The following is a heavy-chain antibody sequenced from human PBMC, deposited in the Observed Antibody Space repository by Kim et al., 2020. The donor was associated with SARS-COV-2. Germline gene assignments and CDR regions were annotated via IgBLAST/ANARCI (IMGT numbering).Heavy chain of an antibody. D-gene: IGHD3-3*01. V-gene: IGHV1-8*01. Sequence: ASVKVSCKASGYTFTSYDINWVRQATGQGLEWMGWMNPNSGNTGYAQKFQGRVTMTRNTSISTAYMELSSLRSEDTAVYYCAREGQVLRFLEWLPYYGMDVWGQGTTVTVSS. CDR3: AREGQVLRFLEWLPYYGMDV. CDR1: GYTFTSYD. J-gene: IGHJ6*02. CDR2: MNPNSGNT.